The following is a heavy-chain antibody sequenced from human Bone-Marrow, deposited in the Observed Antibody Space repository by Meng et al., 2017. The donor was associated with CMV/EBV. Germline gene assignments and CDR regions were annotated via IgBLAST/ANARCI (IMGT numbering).Heavy chain of an antibody. V-gene: IGHV1-69*05. CDR1: VGKFSNYA. CDR3: ARPLEKYYYYGMDV. J-gene: IGHJ6*02. Sequence: SVKVSCKASVGKFSNYAISWVRQAPGQGLEWMGGIIPIFGTANYAQKFQGRVTITTDESTSPAYIELCSLRSEDTPVYFCARPLEKYYYYGMDVWGQGTTVTVSS. D-gene: IGHD3-3*01. CDR2: IIPIFGTA.